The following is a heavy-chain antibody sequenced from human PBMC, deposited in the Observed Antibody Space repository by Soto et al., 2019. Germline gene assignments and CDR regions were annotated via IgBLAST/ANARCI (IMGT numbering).Heavy chain of an antibody. V-gene: IGHV3-23*01. Sequence: GSLRLSCAASGFSFSGYSMSWVRQSPGKGLEWVSAISGSGGSTYYAYSVKGRFTIPSDNSKNKLYLPLNSLSAEHTALYYCAKRRYYDYLDNWFDHWGQGTLVTVSS. D-gene: IGHD3-3*01. CDR1: GFSFSGYS. CDR2: ISGSGGST. CDR3: AKRRYYDYLDNWFDH. J-gene: IGHJ5*02.